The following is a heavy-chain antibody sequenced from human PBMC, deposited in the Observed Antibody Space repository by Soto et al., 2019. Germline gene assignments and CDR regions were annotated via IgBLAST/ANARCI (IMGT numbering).Heavy chain of an antibody. Sequence: ASVKVSCKASGYTFTNHGISWVRQAPGQGLEWMGWISAYNGDTKYAQKLQGRVTMTTDTSSSTAYMELRSLGSDDTAVHYCARDPSSSSGYYQFFDYWGEGTLVTVSS. V-gene: IGHV1-18*01. D-gene: IGHD3-22*01. CDR1: GYTFTNHG. J-gene: IGHJ4*02. CDR2: ISAYNGDT. CDR3: ARDPSSSSGYYQFFDY.